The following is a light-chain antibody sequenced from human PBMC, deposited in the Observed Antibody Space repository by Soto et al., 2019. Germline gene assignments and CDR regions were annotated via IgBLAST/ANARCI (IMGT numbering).Light chain of an antibody. V-gene: IGKV3-20*01. CDR3: QQYGSSPWT. J-gene: IGKJ1*01. Sequence: EIVLTQSPGTLFLSPGERATLSCRASQSVSSSYLAWYQQKPGQAPSLLTYGASSRATGIPDRFSGSGSGTDFTRTTRRLEPEDLAVNYCQQYGSSPWTFGQGTKV. CDR2: GAS. CDR1: QSVSSSY.